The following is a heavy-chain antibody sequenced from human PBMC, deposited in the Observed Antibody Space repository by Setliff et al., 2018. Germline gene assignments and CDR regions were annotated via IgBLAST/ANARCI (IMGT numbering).Heavy chain of an antibody. CDR1: GGAVSGDY. J-gene: IGHJ3*01. V-gene: IGHV4-59*08. CDR2: INCSGIT. Sequence: PSETLSLTCSVSGGAVSGDYWTWIRQPPGKGLEYIGYINCSGITNYNPSLKSRLTMSVDTSKNQFSLHLSSMTAADTAVYYCARQPPLNWAIPFDLWGQGKRVTVSS. D-gene: IGHD7-27*01. CDR3: ARQPPLNWAIPFDL.